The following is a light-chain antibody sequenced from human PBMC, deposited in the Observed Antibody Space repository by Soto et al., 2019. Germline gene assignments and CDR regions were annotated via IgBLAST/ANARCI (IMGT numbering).Light chain of an antibody. V-gene: IGLV1-40*01. CDR2: ANT. CDR1: SSNIGAGYD. Sequence: QSVLTQPPSVSGAPGQRVTISCTGSSSNIGAGYDVHWYQQLPGTAPKLLIYANTNRPSGVPGRFSGSKSGTSASLAITGLQAEDEVDYYCQSYDRSLSGYVFGTGTKFTVL. J-gene: IGLJ1*01. CDR3: QSYDRSLSGYV.